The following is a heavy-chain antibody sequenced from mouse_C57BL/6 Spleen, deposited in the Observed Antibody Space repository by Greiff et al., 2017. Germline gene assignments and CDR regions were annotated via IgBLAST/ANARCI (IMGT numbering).Heavy chain of an antibody. V-gene: IGHV1-7*01. Sequence: VKLMESGAELAKPGASVKLSCKASGYTFTSYWLHWVKQRPGQGLEWIGYINHSSGYTKYNQKFKDKATLTADKSSSTAYMQLSSLTYEDSAVYYCARGHYSPWFAYWGQGTLVTVSA. CDR3: ARGHYSPWFAY. J-gene: IGHJ3*01. D-gene: IGHD1-1*01. CDR1: GYTFTSYW. CDR2: INHSSGYT.